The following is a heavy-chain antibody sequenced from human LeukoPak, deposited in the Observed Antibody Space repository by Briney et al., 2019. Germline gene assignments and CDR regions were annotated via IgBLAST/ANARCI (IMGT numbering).Heavy chain of an antibody. CDR3: ARVNYGDYGEMASFDY. CDR1: GYTCTGYY. V-gene: IGHV1-46*01. D-gene: IGHD4-17*01. CDR2: INPSGGST. Sequence: GASVKVSCTASGYTCTGYYMHWVRQAPGQGLAWMGLINPSGGSTSYAQKFQGRVTMTRDTSTSTVYMELSSLRSEDTAVYYCARVNYGDYGEMASFDYWGQGTLVTVSS. J-gene: IGHJ4*02.